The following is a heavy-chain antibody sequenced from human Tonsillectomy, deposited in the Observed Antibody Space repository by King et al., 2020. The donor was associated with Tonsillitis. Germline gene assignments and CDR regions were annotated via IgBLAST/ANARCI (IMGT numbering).Heavy chain of an antibody. Sequence: QLQESGPGLVKPSETLSLTCTVSGDSINSFYWSWIRQPPGRGLGLIGIIYYTGTTNSNPSLKSRVTISLDTSKNQFSLRLSSVTAADTAVYYCARDEGARGYSYGYFDSWGQGTLVTVSS. CDR3: ARDEGARGYSYGYFDS. D-gene: IGHD5-18*01. CDR2: IYYTGTT. CDR1: GDSINSFY. V-gene: IGHV4-59*01. J-gene: IGHJ5*01.